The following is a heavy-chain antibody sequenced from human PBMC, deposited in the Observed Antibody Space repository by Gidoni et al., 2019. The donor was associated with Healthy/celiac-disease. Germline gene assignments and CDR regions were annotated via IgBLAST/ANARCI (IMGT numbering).Heavy chain of an antibody. D-gene: IGHD3-22*01. J-gene: IGHJ4*02. CDR2: ITHTGST. V-gene: IGHV4-34*01. CDR3: ARGRYHDSSGFPY. Sequence: QVQLQQWVAGLLKPSETLSLTCAMSGPSFSGYYWCWIRQSPGRGLEWIAEITHTGSTNYKPSLRSRVTISVDASKNQFSLQLRSVTAADTAVYYCARGRYHDSSGFPYWGQGTLVTVSS. CDR1: GPSFSGYY.